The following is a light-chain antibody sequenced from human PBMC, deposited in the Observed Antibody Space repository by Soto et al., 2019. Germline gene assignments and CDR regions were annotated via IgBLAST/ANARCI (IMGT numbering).Light chain of an antibody. Sequence: EIVLTQSPGTLSLSPGERATLSCRTSQSLSSSFLHWYQQKPGQAPRLLIYGASTRATGIPDRFSGSGSGTDFTLTISRLEHEDVAVYYCQQSCDSPRTFGQGTKVEVK. CDR2: GAS. J-gene: IGKJ1*01. V-gene: IGKV3-20*01. CDR3: QQSCDSPRT. CDR1: QSLSSSF.